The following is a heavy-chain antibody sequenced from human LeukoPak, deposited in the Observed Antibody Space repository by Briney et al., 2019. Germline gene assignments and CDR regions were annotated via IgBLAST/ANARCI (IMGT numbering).Heavy chain of an antibody. CDR2: ISYDGSNK. CDR3: ARNMDTAMGTFDY. D-gene: IGHD5-18*01. Sequence: GGSLRLSCAASGFTFSSYAMHWVRQAPGKGLEWVAVISYDGSNKYYADSVKGRFTISRDNSKNTLYLQMNSLRAEDTAVYYCARNMDTAMGTFDYWGQGTLVTVSS. V-gene: IGHV3-30-3*01. J-gene: IGHJ4*02. CDR1: GFTFSSYA.